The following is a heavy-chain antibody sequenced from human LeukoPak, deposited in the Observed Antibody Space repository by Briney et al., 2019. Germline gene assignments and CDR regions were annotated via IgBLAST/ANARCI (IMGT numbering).Heavy chain of an antibody. Sequence: GGSLRLSYAASGFTLSNYWMIHWVRQVPGKGLQWVSRINNDGNLKTDGRDTGYADSVKGRFTISRDNSKNTLYLQMNSLRAEDTAVYYCAKGEISLWLGESYYYYYMDVWGKGTTVTVSS. CDR3: AKGEISLWLGESYYYYYMDV. V-gene: IGHV3-23*01. CDR1: GFTLSNYW. D-gene: IGHD3-10*01. CDR2: INNDGNLKTDGRDT. J-gene: IGHJ6*03.